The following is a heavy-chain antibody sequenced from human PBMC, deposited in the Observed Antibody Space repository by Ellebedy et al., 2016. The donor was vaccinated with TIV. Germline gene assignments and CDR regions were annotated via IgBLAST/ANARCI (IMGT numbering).Heavy chain of an antibody. J-gene: IGHJ6*02. Sequence: PGGSLRLSCAASGFTVSSNYMSWVRQAPGKGLEWVSVIYSGGFTHYADSVKGRFTISRDNSKNTLYLQMNSLRAEDTAVYYCARDMRGVGVNARYYGLDAWGQGTTVTVSS. CDR2: IYSGGFT. V-gene: IGHV3-66*01. CDR3: ARDMRGVGVNARYYGLDA. CDR1: GFTVSSNY. D-gene: IGHD1-26*01.